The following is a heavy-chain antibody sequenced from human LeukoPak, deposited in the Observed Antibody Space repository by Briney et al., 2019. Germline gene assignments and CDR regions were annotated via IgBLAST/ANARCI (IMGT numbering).Heavy chain of an antibody. CDR2: INPSGGST. D-gene: IGHD3-22*01. CDR3: ARGRHYYDSSGIYFDY. Sequence: ASVKVSCKASGYTFTSYYMHWVRRAPGQGLEWMGIINPSGGSTSYAQKFQGRVTMTRDTSTSTVYMELSSLRSEDTAVYYCARGRHYYDSSGIYFDYWGQGTLVTVSS. J-gene: IGHJ4*02. CDR1: GYTFTSYY. V-gene: IGHV1-46*01.